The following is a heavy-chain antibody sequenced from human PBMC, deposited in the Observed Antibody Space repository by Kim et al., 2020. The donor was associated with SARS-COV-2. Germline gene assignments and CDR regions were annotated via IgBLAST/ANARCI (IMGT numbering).Heavy chain of an antibody. V-gene: IGHV1-24*01. Sequence: TIYAQKFQGRVTMTEDTSTDTAYMELSSLRSEDTAVYYCATGRVGACFDYWGQGTLVTVSS. CDR3: ATGRVGACFDY. J-gene: IGHJ4*02. D-gene: IGHD1-26*01. CDR2: T.